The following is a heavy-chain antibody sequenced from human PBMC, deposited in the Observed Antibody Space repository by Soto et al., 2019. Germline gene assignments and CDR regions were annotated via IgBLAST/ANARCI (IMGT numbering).Heavy chain of an antibody. J-gene: IGHJ4*02. CDR1: GPSLSSYY. Sequence: PPETLSLTCVFSGPSLSSYYWSWVRHPPGKGLEWIGYIYYTGSTNYNPSLNSRVTISVDTSKNQFSLKLSSVTAADTAVYYCARFTRCGGDCYCIDYWGQGTLVTVS. D-gene: IGHD2-21*02. V-gene: IGHV4-59*08. CDR3: ARFTRCGGDCYCIDY. CDR2: IYYTGST.